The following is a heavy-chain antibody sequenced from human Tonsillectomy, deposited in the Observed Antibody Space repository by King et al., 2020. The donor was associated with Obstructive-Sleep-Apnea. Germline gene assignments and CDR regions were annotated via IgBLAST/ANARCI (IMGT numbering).Heavy chain of an antibody. CDR1: GASIGSADWY. CDR2: IYYSGNT. V-gene: IGHV4-30-4*01. CDR3: ARSSRAGSFYHPFDS. Sequence: VQLQESGPGLVKPSQSLSLSCTVSGASIGSADWYWSWIRQPPGKGLEWIGYIYYSGNTYYNPSLKSRVSISGDTSKNQFSLRLTPVTAADTAVYFCARSSRAGSFYHPFDSWGQGTLVTVSS. J-gene: IGHJ4*02. D-gene: IGHD3-10*01.